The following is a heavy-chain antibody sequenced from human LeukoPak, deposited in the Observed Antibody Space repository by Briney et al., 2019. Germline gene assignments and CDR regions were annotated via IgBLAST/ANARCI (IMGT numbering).Heavy chain of an antibody. Sequence: SETLSLTCAVYGGSFSGYYWSWIRQPPGKGLEWIGEINHSGSTYYNPSLKGRVTISIDRSKNQFSLKLTSVTAADTAVYYCAREKAAIGASWFDPWGQGTLVIVSS. CDR3: AREKAAIGASWFDP. V-gene: IGHV4-34*01. D-gene: IGHD6-13*01. J-gene: IGHJ5*02. CDR1: GGSFSGYY. CDR2: INHSGST.